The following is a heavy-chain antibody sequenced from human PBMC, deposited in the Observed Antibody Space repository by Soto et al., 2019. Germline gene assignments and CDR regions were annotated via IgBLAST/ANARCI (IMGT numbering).Heavy chain of an antibody. Sequence: ASVKVSCKASGYTFTNYGISWVRQAPVQGLEWMGWISAYNGNTNHAQKLQGRVTMTTDTSSSTAYMELRSLRSDDTAVYYCARGVGSGSYYNQYNWFDPWGQGTLVTVSS. CDR2: ISAYNGNT. CDR1: GYTFTNYG. D-gene: IGHD3-10*01. V-gene: IGHV1-18*01. J-gene: IGHJ5*02. CDR3: ARGVGSGSYYNQYNWFDP.